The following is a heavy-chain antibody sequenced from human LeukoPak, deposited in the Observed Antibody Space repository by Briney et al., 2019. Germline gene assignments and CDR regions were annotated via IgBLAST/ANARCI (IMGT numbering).Heavy chain of an antibody. CDR2: IRYDGSSK. CDR3: VRDGDIVVVISFDY. Sequence: GGSLRLSCAASGFTFSSYGMHWVRQAPGKGLEWVAVIRYDGSSKYYADSVEGRFTISRDNSKNTLYLQMDRLRVEDSAVYYCVRDGDIVVVISFDYWGQGTLVTVSS. CDR1: GFTFSSYG. V-gene: IGHV3-33*01. J-gene: IGHJ4*02. D-gene: IGHD3-22*01.